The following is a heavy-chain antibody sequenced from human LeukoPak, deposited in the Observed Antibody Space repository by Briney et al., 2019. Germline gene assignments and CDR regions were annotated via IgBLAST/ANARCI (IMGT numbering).Heavy chain of an antibody. CDR3: ASYDILTGYYNFPY. Sequence: SETLSLTCAVYGGSFSSYYWSWIRQPPGKGLEWIGEINHSGSTNYNPSLKSRVTISVDTSKNQFSLKLSSVTAADTAVYYCASYDILTGYYNFPYWGQGTLVTVSS. D-gene: IGHD3-9*01. CDR2: INHSGST. CDR1: GGSFSSYY. V-gene: IGHV4-34*01. J-gene: IGHJ4*02.